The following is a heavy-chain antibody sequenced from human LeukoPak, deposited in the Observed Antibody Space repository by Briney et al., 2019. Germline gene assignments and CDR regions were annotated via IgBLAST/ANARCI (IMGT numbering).Heavy chain of an antibody. CDR2: IIPIFGTA. CDR3: ARDIWESGYAPKGAYYYYMDV. V-gene: IGHV1-69*01. CDR1: GGTFSSYA. Sequence: SVKVSCKASGGTFSSYAISWVRQAPGQGHEWMGGIIPIFGTANYAQKFQGRVTITADESTSTAYMELSSLRSEDTAVYYCARDIWESGYAPKGAYYYYMDVWGKGTTVTVSS. J-gene: IGHJ6*03. D-gene: IGHD5-12*01.